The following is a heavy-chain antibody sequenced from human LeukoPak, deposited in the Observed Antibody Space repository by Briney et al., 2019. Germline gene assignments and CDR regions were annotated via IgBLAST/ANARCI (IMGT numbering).Heavy chain of an antibody. V-gene: IGHV1-8*01. D-gene: IGHD3-22*01. Sequence: ASVTVSCKASGYTFTSYDINWVRQATGQGLEWMGWMNPNSGNTGYAQKFQGRVTMTRNTSISTAYMELSSLRSEDTAVYYCARVRVVYYDSSGYFSPRYYYYGMDVWGQGTTVTVSS. J-gene: IGHJ6*02. CDR2: MNPNSGNT. CDR3: ARVRVVYYDSSGYFSPRYYYYGMDV. CDR1: GYTFTSYD.